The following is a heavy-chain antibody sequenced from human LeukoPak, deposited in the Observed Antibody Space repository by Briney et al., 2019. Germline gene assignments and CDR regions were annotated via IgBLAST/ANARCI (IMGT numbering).Heavy chain of an antibody. CDR2: ISGRGGST. V-gene: IGHV3-23*01. J-gene: IGHJ4*02. D-gene: IGHD6-13*01. CDR3: AKPQYPSTLYDFDY. Sequence: GGSLRLSGVASGFTFSGYARSWVRQAPGKGLEWVSGISGRGGSTYYADSVKGRFTISRDNSKSTLYLQMHSLRAEDTALYYCAKPQYPSTLYDFDYWGQGTLVTVSS. CDR1: GFTFSGYA.